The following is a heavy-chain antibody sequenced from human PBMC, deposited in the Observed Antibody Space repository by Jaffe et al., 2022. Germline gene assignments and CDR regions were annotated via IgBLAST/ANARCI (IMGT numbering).Heavy chain of an antibody. CDR2: IRSKAYGGTT. V-gene: IGHV3-49*04. Sequence: EVQLVESGGGLVQPGRSLRLSCTASGFTFGDYAMSWVRQAPGKGLEWVGFIRSKAYGGTTEYAASVKGRFTISRDDSKSIAYLQMNSLKTEDTAVYYCTRVFGAPGYFDWLSPGDYWGQGTLVTVSS. D-gene: IGHD3-9*01. J-gene: IGHJ4*02. CDR3: TRVFGAPGYFDWLSPGDY. CDR1: GFTFGDYA.